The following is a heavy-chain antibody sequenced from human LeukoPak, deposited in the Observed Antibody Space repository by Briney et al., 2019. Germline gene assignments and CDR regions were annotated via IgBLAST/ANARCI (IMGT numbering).Heavy chain of an antibody. CDR1: SGSISSSNYY. Sequence: SETLSLTCTVSSGSISSSNYYWGWIRQPPGKGLEWIGTIYYSGYTYYNPSLKSRVTISVDTSRNHFSLNLSSVTAADTAVYYCARHRTTSTFDIWGQGTTVSVSS. V-gene: IGHV4-39*01. J-gene: IGHJ3*02. D-gene: IGHD1-1*01. CDR2: IYYSGYT. CDR3: ARHRTTSTFDI.